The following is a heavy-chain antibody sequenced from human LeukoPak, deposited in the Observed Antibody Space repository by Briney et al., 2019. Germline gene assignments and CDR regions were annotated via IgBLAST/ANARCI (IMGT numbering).Heavy chain of an antibody. CDR1: GYTFTGYY. CDR3: ARSIADYYGSGSYYFDY. D-gene: IGHD3-10*01. CDR2: INPNSGGT. J-gene: IGHJ4*02. Sequence: GASVKVSCKASGYTFTGYYMRWVRQAPGQGLEWMGWINPNSGGTNYAQKFQGRVTITADKSTSTAYMELSSLRSEDTAVYYCARSIADYYGSGSYYFDYWGQGTLVTVSS. V-gene: IGHV1-2*02.